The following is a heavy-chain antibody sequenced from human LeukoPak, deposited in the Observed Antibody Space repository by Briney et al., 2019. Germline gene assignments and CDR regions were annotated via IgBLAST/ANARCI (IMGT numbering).Heavy chain of an antibody. CDR1: EFTFSNYA. D-gene: IGHD6-6*01. Sequence: GGSLRLSCAASEFTFSNYAMHWVRQAPGKGLEWVTLISNDGSNKYYADSVKGRFTISRDNSKNTLYLQMNSLRAEDTAVYYCARDRSYSSSSRGLDYWGQGTLVTVSS. CDR2: ISNDGSNK. J-gene: IGHJ4*02. CDR3: ARDRSYSSSSRGLDY. V-gene: IGHV3-30*04.